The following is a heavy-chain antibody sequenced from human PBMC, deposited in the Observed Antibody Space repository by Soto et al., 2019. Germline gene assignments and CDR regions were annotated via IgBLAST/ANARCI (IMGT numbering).Heavy chain of an antibody. CDR1: GFTFSDYY. Sequence: VGSLRLACAASGFTFSDYYMSWIRQAPGKGLEWVSYISSSSSYTNYADSVKGRFTTSRDNAKNSLYLQMNSLRAEDTAVYYWARFPTGTHAFDIWGQGTMVTVSS. CDR3: ARFPTGTHAFDI. J-gene: IGHJ3*02. V-gene: IGHV3-11*06. D-gene: IGHD1-1*01. CDR2: ISSSSSYT.